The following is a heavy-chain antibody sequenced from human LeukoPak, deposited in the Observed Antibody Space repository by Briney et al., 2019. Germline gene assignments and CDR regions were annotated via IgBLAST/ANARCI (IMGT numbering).Heavy chain of an antibody. D-gene: IGHD6-6*01. CDR1: GFTFSSYS. V-gene: IGHV3-21*01. CDR2: ISSSSSYI. CDR3: ARDEYSSSSGGGPS. Sequence: PGGSLRLSCAASGFTFSSYSMNWVRQAPGKGLEWVSSISSSSSYIYYADSVKGRFTISRDNAKNSLYLQMNSLRAGDTAVYYCARDEYSSSSGGGPSWGQGTLVTVSS. J-gene: IGHJ4*02.